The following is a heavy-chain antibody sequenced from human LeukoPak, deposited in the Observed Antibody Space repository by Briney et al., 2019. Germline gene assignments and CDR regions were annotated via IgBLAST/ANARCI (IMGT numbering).Heavy chain of an antibody. CDR1: GYTFTSYG. D-gene: IGHD2-2*02. V-gene: IGHV1-2*02. Sequence: GASVKVSCKASGYTFTSYGISWVRQAPGQGLGWMGWIEPKSGGTHYGHKFQGRVTMTRDTSMSTAYMELSRLKADDTAVYYCAREMGVVPTAIPTVDSWGQGTLVTVSS. CDR3: AREMGVVPTAIPTVDS. J-gene: IGHJ4*02. CDR2: IEPKSGGT.